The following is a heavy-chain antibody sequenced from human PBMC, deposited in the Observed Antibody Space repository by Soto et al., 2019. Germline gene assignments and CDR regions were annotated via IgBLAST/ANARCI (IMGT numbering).Heavy chain of an antibody. CDR3: ARSNQPSIAVAGTNENWFDP. CDR1: GGSFSGYY. CDR2: INHSGST. V-gene: IGHV4-34*01. Sequence: SETLSLTCAVYGGSFSGYYWSWIRQPPGKGLEWIGEINHSGSTNYNPSLKSRVTISVDTSKNQFSLKLSSVTAADTAVYYCARSNQPSIAVAGTNENWFDPWGQGTLVTVSS. J-gene: IGHJ5*02. D-gene: IGHD6-19*01.